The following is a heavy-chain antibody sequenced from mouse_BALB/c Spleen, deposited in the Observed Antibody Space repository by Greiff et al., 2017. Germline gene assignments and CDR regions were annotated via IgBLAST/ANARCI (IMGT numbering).Heavy chain of an antibody. Sequence: EVKLVESGGDLVKPGGSLKLSCAASGFTFSSYGMSWVRQTPDKRLEWVATISSGGSYTYYPDSVKGRFTISRDNAKNTLYLQMSSLKSEDTAMYYCARQDRATGAMDYWGQGTSVTVSS. J-gene: IGHJ4*01. V-gene: IGHV5-6*01. CDR1: GFTFSSYG. CDR3: ARQDRATGAMDY. CDR2: ISSGGSYT. D-gene: IGHD3-1*01.